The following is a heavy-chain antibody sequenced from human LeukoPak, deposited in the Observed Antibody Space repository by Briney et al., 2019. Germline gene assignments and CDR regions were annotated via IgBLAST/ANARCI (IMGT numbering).Heavy chain of an antibody. Sequence: GESLTISCKTSGFSFSHFWIVWVRQMPGKGLECIGAISPGDSVVRYSPSFQGQVTMSADTSITTAYLEWSSLKASDTATYYRVRRDGYGAQYAYKDWFDPWGQGTLVTVSS. V-gene: IGHV5-51*01. CDR1: GFSFSHFW. J-gene: IGHJ5*02. CDR2: ISPGDSVV. CDR3: VRRDGYGAQYAYKDWFDP. D-gene: IGHD3-16*01.